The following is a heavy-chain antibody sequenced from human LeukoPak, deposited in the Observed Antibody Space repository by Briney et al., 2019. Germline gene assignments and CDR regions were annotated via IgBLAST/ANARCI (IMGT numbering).Heavy chain of an antibody. D-gene: IGHD3-10*01. J-gene: IGHJ6*02. V-gene: IGHV1-24*01. CDR1: GYTLTELS. CDR3: ATVSDAVLWFGELPNYYYGMDV. Sequence: GASVKVSCKVSGYTLTELSMHWVRQAPGKGLEWTGGFDPEDGETIYAQKFQGRVTMTEDTSTDTAYMELSSLRSEDTAVYYCATVSDAVLWFGELPNYYYGMDVWGQGTTVTVSS. CDR2: FDPEDGET.